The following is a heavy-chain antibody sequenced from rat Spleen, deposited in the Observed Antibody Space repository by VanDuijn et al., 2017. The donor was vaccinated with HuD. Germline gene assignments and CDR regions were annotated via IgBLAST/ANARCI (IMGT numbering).Heavy chain of an antibody. J-gene: IGHJ2*01. CDR1: GFTFSNYD. CDR2: ISTSGGST. Sequence: EVQLVESGGGLVQPGRSLKLSCAASGFTFSNYDMAWVRQAPTKGLEWVASISTSGGSTYYRDSVKGRFTVSRDNAKSTLYLQMDSLRSEDTATYYCARRGRGLDYWGQGVMVTVSS. D-gene: IGHD4-3*01. CDR3: ARRGRGLDY. V-gene: IGHV5-25*01.